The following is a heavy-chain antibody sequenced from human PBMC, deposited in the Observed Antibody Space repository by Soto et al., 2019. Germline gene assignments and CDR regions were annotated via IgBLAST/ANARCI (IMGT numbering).Heavy chain of an antibody. Sequence: QVQLVQSGAEVKKPGASVKVSCKASGYTFNSYYIHWVRQAPGQGLEWMGWINPNSDVTDYAQSFQGRVTMTRDMSMTTAYMDLTRLRSDDTAVYYCVRVGLNRNYDFDFWGQGTLITVSS. CDR3: VRVGLNRNYDFDF. CDR2: INPNSDVT. D-gene: IGHD3-16*01. J-gene: IGHJ4*02. CDR1: GYTFNSYY. V-gene: IGHV1-2*02.